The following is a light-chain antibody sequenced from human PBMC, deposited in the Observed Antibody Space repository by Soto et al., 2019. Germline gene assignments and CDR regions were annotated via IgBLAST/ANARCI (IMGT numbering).Light chain of an antibody. CDR1: ENIYTN. CDR3: QQYYNWPRT. Sequence: EIVMTQSPATLSVSPGERATLSFWASENIYTNLAWYQQKPGQAPRLLFYGASTRATGLPARFSGTGSGTEFTLTINSLQAEDSAVYYCQQYYNWPRTFGQGTRLEIK. J-gene: IGKJ5*01. CDR2: GAS. V-gene: IGKV3-15*01.